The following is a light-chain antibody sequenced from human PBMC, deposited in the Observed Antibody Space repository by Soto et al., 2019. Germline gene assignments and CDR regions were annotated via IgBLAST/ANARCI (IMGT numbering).Light chain of an antibody. CDR2: AAS. CDR1: QGISSW. Sequence: DIQMTQSPSSVSASVGDRVTITCRASQGISSWLSWYQQKPGKAPKLLIYAASSLPSGVPSSFSGSGSGTDFTLTIRSLQHEVFATYYCQQANTPYTFGQGTKLEIK. CDR3: QQANTPYT. V-gene: IGKV1D-12*01. J-gene: IGKJ2*01.